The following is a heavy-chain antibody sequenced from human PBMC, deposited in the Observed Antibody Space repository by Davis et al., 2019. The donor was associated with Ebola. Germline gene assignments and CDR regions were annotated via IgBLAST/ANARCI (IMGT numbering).Heavy chain of an antibody. D-gene: IGHD1-26*01. J-gene: IGHJ4*02. CDR3: ARVGGILLFDY. CDR2: INPHNGNT. V-gene: IGHV1-18*04. Sequence: ASVKVSCKASGYTFTNYGITWVRQAPGQGLEWMGWINPHNGNTNYAQNVQGRVTMTRDTSTSTVYMELSSLRSEDTAVYYCARVGGILLFDYWGQGTLVTVSS. CDR1: GYTFTNYG.